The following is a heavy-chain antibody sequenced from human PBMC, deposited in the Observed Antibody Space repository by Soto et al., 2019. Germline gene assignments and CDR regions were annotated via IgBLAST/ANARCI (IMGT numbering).Heavy chain of an antibody. Sequence: GGSLRLSCAASGFTVSVNYMTWVRQAPGKGLEWVSVIDSGEKTYYADSVKGRLTISRGNTKNTQYLQMNSLRAEDTAVYSCARGAVLYSGACYNWLDPWGQGTLVTVSS. J-gene: IGHJ5*02. CDR2: IDSGEKT. D-gene: IGHD6-19*01. CDR3: ARGAVLYSGACYNWLDP. V-gene: IGHV3-53*01. CDR1: GFTVSVNY.